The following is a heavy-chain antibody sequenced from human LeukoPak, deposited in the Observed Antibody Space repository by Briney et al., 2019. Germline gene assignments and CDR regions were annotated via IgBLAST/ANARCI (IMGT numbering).Heavy chain of an antibody. CDR3: AKSVNSPYYFDY. CDR1: GFTFSSYG. CDR2: ISYDGSNK. V-gene: IGHV3-30*18. D-gene: IGHD2-21*01. J-gene: IGHJ4*02. Sequence: GGSLRLSCAASGFTFSSYGMHWVRQAPGKGLEWVAVISYDGSNKYYADSVKGRFTISRDNSKNTLYLQMNSLRAEDTAVYYCAKSVNSPYYFDYWGQGTLVTVSS.